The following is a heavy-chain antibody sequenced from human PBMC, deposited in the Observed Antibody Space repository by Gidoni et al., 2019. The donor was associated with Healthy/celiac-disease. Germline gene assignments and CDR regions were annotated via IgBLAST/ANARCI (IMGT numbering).Heavy chain of an antibody. D-gene: IGHD4-17*01. V-gene: IGHV3-9*01. CDR3: AKDIIPFFDGDYGVDRYFDL. Sequence: EVQLVESGGGLVQPGRSLRLSCEASGFTFDYYDMHWVRQDPGKGLEWVSGISWNSGSIGYADSVKGLFTISRDNDKNSRYLQMNSLRAEDTSLYYCAKDIIPFFDGDYGVDRYFDLCGRGTLVTVSS. CDR2: ISWNSGSI. CDR1: GFTFDYYD. J-gene: IGHJ2*01.